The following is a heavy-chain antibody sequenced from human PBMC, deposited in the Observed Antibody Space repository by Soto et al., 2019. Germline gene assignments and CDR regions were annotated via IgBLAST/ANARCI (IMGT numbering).Heavy chain of an antibody. CDR1: GYTFTGYY. V-gene: IGHV1-2*04. CDR2: INPNRGGT. J-gene: IGHJ5*02. D-gene: IGHD6-13*01. CDR3: ARGHLTGIAAADPNWFDP. Sequence: QVQLVQSGAEVKKPGASVKVSCKASGYTFTGYYMHWVRQAPGQGLEWMGWINPNRGGTNYAQKVQGWVTMTRDTSISTAYMELSRLRSDDTAVYYCARGHLTGIAAADPNWFDPWGQGTLVTVSS.